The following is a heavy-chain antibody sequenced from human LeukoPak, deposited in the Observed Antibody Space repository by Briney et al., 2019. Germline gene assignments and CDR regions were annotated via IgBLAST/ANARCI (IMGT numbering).Heavy chain of an antibody. D-gene: IGHD2-2*02. CDR2: ISYDGSNK. J-gene: IGHJ4*02. CDR3: ARDPPYCSSTSCYNGEADY. CDR1: GFTFSSYA. V-gene: IGHV3-30-3*01. Sequence: GGSLRLSCAASGFTFSSYAMRWVRQAPGKGLEWVAVISYDGSNKYYADSVKGRFTISRDNAKNSLYLQMNSLRAEDTAVYYCARDPPYCSSTSCYNGEADYWGQGTLVTVSS.